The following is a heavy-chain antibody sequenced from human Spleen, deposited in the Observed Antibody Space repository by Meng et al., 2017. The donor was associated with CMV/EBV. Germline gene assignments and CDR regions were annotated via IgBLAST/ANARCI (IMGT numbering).Heavy chain of an antibody. J-gene: IGHJ2*01. Sequence: FSCLDCCILCVLSAPVKWLELFSVFNCSVGRPGYAASVRGRLTISRDNAKNSLYLQMNSLRAEDTALYSCARDVRGYSYGFWYFDLWGRGTLVTVSS. D-gene: IGHD5-18*01. CDR2: FNCSVGRP. CDR3: ARDVRGYSYGFWYFDL. CDR1: FSCLDCC. V-gene: IGHV3-20*03.